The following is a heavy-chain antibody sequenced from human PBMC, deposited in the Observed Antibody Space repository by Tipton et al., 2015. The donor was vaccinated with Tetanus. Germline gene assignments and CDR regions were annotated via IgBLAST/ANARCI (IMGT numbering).Heavy chain of an antibody. CDR2: IKYGGSEQ. V-gene: IGHV3-7*01. J-gene: IGHJ6*02. CDR3: ARDCCCSDRSGMDV. D-gene: IGHD2-21*02. Sequence: SLRLSCAASGFTFNTYWMNWVRQGPGKGLEWVASIKYGGSEQYYVDSVKGRFTISRDNAKNSLYLQMNSLRAEDTALYYCARDCCCSDRSGMDVWGQGTPVPVSS. CDR1: GFTFNTYW.